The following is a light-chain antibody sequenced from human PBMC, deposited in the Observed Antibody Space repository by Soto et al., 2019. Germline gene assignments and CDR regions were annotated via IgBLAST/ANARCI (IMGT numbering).Light chain of an antibody. Sequence: ESVLTQSPSTLSLCPGEKAAFSCRASQNVNNFLAWYQQKPGQAPRLLIYDAYNRATGIPARFSGSGSGTDFTLTIRSLEPEDFAVYYCQQRSNWPPITFGQGTRLEIK. CDR3: QQRSNWPPIT. CDR1: QNVNNF. V-gene: IGKV3-11*01. CDR2: DAY. J-gene: IGKJ5*01.